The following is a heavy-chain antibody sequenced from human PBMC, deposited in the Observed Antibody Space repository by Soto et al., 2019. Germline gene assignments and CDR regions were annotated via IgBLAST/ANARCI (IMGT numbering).Heavy chain of an antibody. V-gene: IGHV3-21*01. CDR3: ARDNRLLWSGESHDWFDP. CDR1: GFTFSSYS. D-gene: IGHD3-10*01. Sequence: GGSLRLSCAASGFTFSSYSMNWVRQAPGKGLEWVSSISSSSSYIYYADSVKGRFTISRDNAKNSLYLQMNSLRAEDTAVYYCARDNRLLWSGESHDWFDPWGQGTLVTVSS. J-gene: IGHJ5*02. CDR2: ISSSSSYI.